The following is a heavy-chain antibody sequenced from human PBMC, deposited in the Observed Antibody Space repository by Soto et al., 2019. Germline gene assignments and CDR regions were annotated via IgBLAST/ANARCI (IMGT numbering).Heavy chain of an antibody. CDR2: ISAYNGNT. CDR3: ARSCSSTSCQPYYYYYYGMDV. Sequence: ASVKVSCKASGYTFTSYGISWVRQAPGQGLEWMGWISAYNGNTNYAQKLQGRVTMTTDTSTSTAYMELRSLRSDDTAVYYCARSCSSTSCQPYYYYYYGMDVWGQGTTVTVSS. D-gene: IGHD2-2*01. CDR1: GYTFTSYG. J-gene: IGHJ6*02. V-gene: IGHV1-18*01.